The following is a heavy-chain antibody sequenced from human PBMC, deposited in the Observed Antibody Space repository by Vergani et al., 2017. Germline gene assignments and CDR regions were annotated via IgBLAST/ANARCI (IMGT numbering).Heavy chain of an antibody. Sequence: QVQLQESGPGLVKPPGTLSLTCAVSGGSISSSNWRSWVRQPPGKGLEWIGEIYHSGSTNYNPSLKSRVTISVDKSKNQFSLKLSSVTAADTAVYYCASAYGDYRRSINWFDPWGQGTLVTVSS. V-gene: IGHV4-4*03. CDR3: ASAYGDYRRSINWFDP. D-gene: IGHD4-17*01. CDR2: IYHSGST. J-gene: IGHJ5*02. CDR1: GGSISSSNW.